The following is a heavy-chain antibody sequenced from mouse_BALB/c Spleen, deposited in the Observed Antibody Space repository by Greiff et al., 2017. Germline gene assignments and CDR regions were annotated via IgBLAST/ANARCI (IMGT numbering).Heavy chain of an antibody. D-gene: IGHD4-1*01. CDR2: ISDGGSYT. CDR1: GFTFSDYY. CDR3: TRETGGYFDV. J-gene: IGHJ1*01. V-gene: IGHV5-4*02. Sequence: EVKLMESGGGLVKPGGSLKLSCAASGFTFSDYYMYWVRQTPEKRLEWVATISDGGSYTYYPDSVKGRFTISRDNAKNTLYLQMSSLKSEDTAMYYCTRETGGYFDVWGAGTTVTVSS.